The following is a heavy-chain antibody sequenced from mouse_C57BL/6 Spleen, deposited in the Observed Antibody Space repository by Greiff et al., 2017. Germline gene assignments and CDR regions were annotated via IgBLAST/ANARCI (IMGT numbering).Heavy chain of an antibody. CDR2: ISSGGDYI. CDR1: GFTFSSYA. J-gene: IGHJ4*01. V-gene: IGHV5-9-1*02. Sequence: EVNVVESGEGLVKPGGSLKLSCAASGFTFSSYAMSWVRQTPEKRLEWVAYISSGGDYIYYADTVKGRFTISRDNARNTLYLQMSSLKSEDTAMYYCTRDGWDVGAMDYWGQGTSVTVSS. CDR3: TRDGWDVGAMDY. D-gene: IGHD4-1*01.